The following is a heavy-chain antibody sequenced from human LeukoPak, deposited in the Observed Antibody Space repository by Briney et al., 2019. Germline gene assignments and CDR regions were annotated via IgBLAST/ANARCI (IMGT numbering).Heavy chain of an antibody. V-gene: IGHV3-66*01. J-gene: IGHJ4*02. Sequence: PGGSLRLSCAASGFTVSSNYMSWVRQAPGKGLEWVSVIYSGGSTYYADSVKGRFTISRDNSKNTLYLQMNSLRAADTAVYYCARVRYSDSSVLTRKRSYYFDYWGQGTLVTVSS. CDR2: IYSGGST. CDR3: ARVRYSDSSVLTRKRSYYFDY. CDR1: GFTVSSNY. D-gene: IGHD3-22*01.